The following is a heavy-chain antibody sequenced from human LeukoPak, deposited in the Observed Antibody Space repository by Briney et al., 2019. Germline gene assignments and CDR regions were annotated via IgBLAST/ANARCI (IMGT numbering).Heavy chain of an antibody. V-gene: IGHV3-23*01. D-gene: IGHD1-26*01. CDR1: GFTFSSYG. CDR3: AKDSLLVLWELRDFDY. CDR2: ISGSGGST. J-gene: IGHJ4*02. Sequence: AGGSLRLSCAASGFTFSSYGMHWVRQAPGKGLEWVSAISGSGGSTYYADSVKGRFTISRDNSKNTLYLQMNSLRAEDTAVYYCAKDSLLVLWELRDFDYWGQGTLVTVSS.